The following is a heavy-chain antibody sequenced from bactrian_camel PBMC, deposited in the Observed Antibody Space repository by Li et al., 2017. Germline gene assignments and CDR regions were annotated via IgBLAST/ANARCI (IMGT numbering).Heavy chain of an antibody. V-gene: IGHV3S53*01. CDR1: EYTYCSHD. CDR3: ARGLVWDCGTGIPANYFKY. J-gene: IGHJ4*01. CDR2: IHSDDTI. Sequence: HVQLVESGGGSVQAGGSLRLSCSASEYTYCSHDIGWYRQAPGKEREFVSTIHSDDTISYADSVKGRFTISKGSPGNTLHLQMNNLQPEDTAIYYCARGLVWDCGTGIPANYFKYWGQGTQVTVS. D-gene: IGHD2*01.